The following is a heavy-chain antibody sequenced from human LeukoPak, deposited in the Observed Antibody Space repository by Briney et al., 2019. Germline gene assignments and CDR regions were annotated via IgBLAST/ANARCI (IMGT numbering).Heavy chain of an antibody. Sequence: PGGSLRLSCAASGFNFSIYSMNWVRQAPGKGLEWVSYITRSSTTIYYADSVKGRFTISRDNAKNTLYLQMNSLRAEDPAVYYCAKEGYSDSSGSTYFDYWGQGTLVTVSS. CDR3: AKEGYSDSSGSTYFDY. CDR1: GFNFSIYS. CDR2: ITRSSTTI. J-gene: IGHJ4*02. D-gene: IGHD3-22*01. V-gene: IGHV3-48*01.